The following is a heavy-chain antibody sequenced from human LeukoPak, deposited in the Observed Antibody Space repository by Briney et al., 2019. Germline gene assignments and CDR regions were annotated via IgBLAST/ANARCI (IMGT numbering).Heavy chain of an antibody. V-gene: IGHV4-30-2*01. Sequence: NPSETLSLTCAVSGGSISSGGYSWSWIRQPPGKGLEWIGYIYHSGSTYYNPSLKSRVTISVDRSKNQFSLKLSSVTAADTAVYYCARDRSGYDPFDYWGQGTLVTVSS. D-gene: IGHD5-12*01. CDR1: GGSISSGGYS. J-gene: IGHJ4*02. CDR2: IYHSGST. CDR3: ARDRSGYDPFDY.